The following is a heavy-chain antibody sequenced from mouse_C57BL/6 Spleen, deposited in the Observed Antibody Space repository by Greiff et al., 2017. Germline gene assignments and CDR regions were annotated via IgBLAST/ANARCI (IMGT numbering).Heavy chain of an antibody. CDR3: ARRAYYGSSYWYFDV. D-gene: IGHD1-1*01. V-gene: IGHV1-55*01. CDR2: IYPGSGST. Sequence: QVQLQQPGAELVKPGASVKMSCKASGYTFTSYWITWVKPRPGQGLEWIGDIYPGSGSTNYNEKFKSKATLTVDTSSSTAYMQLSSLTSEDSAVYYCARRAYYGSSYWYFDVWGTGTTVTVSS. CDR1: GYTFTSYW. J-gene: IGHJ1*03.